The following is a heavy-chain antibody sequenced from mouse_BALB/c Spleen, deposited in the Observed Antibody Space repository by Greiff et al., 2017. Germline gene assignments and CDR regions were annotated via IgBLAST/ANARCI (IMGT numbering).Heavy chain of an antibody. CDR1: GFNIKDTY. CDR3: ANWDG. Sequence: VQLQQSGAELVKPGASVKLSCTASGFNIKDTYLHWVKQRPEQGLEWIGRIDPANGNTKYDPKFQGKATITADTSSNTAYLQLSSLASGDTAVYYCANWDGWGQGTTLTVSS. J-gene: IGHJ2*01. D-gene: IGHD4-1*01. V-gene: IGHV14-3*02. CDR2: IDPANGNT.